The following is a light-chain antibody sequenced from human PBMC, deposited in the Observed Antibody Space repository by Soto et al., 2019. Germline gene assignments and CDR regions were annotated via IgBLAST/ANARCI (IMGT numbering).Light chain of an antibody. V-gene: IGKV3-20*01. CDR2: GAS. CDR1: QSVSSY. J-gene: IGKJ1*01. CDR3: QQYGSSSMT. Sequence: EIVLTQSPGTLSLSPGERATLSCRASQSVSSYLAWYQQKPGQAPRLLIYGASSRATGIPVRFSGSGSGTDFTFTISRLEPEDFAVYYCQQYGSSSMTFVQGNKVEIK.